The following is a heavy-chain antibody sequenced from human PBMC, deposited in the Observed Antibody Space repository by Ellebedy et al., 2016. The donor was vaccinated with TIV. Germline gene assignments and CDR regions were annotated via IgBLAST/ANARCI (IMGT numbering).Heavy chain of an antibody. CDR1: GGSISSSSYY. V-gene: IGHV4-39*01. J-gene: IGHJ4*02. CDR2: IYYSRST. CDR3: ARQSPAAGWYWGSVESDFDY. D-gene: IGHD6-19*01. Sequence: MPGGSLRLSCTVSGGSISSSSYYWGWIRQPPGKGLEWIGSIYYSRSTYYNPSLKSRVTISVDTSKNQFSLKLSSVTAADTAVYYCARQSPAAGWYWGSVESDFDYWGQGTLVTVSS.